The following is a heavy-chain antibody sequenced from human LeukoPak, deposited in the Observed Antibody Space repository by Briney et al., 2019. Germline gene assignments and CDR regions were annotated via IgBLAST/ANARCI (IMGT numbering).Heavy chain of an antibody. V-gene: IGHV3-7*01. CDR2: IKQDGSEK. CDR1: GFTFSSYW. Sequence: PGGSLRLSCAASGFTFSSYWMNWVRQAPGKGLEWVANIKQDGSEKSCVDSVKGRFTISRDNAKNSLYLQMNSLRVEDTAIYYCARGWGPYRPQNYWGQGTLVTVSS. CDR3: ARGWGPYRPQNY. D-gene: IGHD3-16*01. J-gene: IGHJ4*02.